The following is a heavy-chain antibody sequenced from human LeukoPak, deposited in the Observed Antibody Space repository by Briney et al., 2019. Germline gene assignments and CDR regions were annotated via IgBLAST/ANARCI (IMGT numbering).Heavy chain of an antibody. Sequence: SETLSLTCAVYGGSFSGYYWSWIRQPPGKGLEWIGEINHSGSTNYNPSLKSRVTISVDTSKNQYSLKLSSVTAADTAVYYCARHPRRYSSSWSPYYFDYWGQGTLVTVSS. V-gene: IGHV4-34*01. J-gene: IGHJ4*02. CDR2: INHSGST. CDR3: ARHPRRYSSSWSPYYFDY. D-gene: IGHD6-13*01. CDR1: GGSFSGYY.